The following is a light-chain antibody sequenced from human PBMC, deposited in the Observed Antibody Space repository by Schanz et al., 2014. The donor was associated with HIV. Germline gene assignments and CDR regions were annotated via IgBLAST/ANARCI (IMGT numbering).Light chain of an antibody. Sequence: QSALTQPPSASGSPGQSVTISCTGTSSDVGGYNYVSWYQQHPGKAPKLMIYEVSKRPSGLPDRFSGSKSGTSASLAISGLQAEDEAEYFCSSYTTSKTHVFGSGTKLTVL. CDR3: SSYTTSKTHV. V-gene: IGLV2-8*01. J-gene: IGLJ1*01. CDR2: EVS. CDR1: SSDVGGYNY.